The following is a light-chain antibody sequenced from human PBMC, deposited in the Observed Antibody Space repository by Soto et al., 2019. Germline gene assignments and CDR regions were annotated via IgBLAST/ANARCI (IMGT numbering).Light chain of an antibody. CDR2: GAA. CDR1: QTVRHMY. V-gene: IGKV3-20*01. Sequence: EIVLTQSPGTLSLSPGEGVTLSCRASQTVRHMYLAWYQQKPGQAPRLLIYGAANRATGIPDRFSGSGSGTDFILTISRLEPEDFAVYYCQQYGSAPLTFGGGTKVEIK. J-gene: IGKJ4*01. CDR3: QQYGSAPLT.